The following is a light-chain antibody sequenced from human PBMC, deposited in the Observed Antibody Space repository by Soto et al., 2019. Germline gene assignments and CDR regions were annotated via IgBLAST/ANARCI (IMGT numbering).Light chain of an antibody. CDR1: QSVSSSF. J-gene: IGKJ4*01. Sequence: EILLTQSPGTLSLSPGERATLSCRASQSVSSSFLAWYQQKPGQAPRLLIYGASSRATGIPDRFSGSGSGTDFTLTISRLEPEDFAVYYCQQHGSSPSLTFGGGTKVDIK. V-gene: IGKV3-20*01. CDR3: QQHGSSPSLT. CDR2: GAS.